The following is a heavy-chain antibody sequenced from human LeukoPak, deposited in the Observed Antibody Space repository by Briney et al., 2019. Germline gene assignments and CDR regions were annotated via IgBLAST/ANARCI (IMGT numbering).Heavy chain of an antibody. V-gene: IGHV3-30*18. J-gene: IGHJ4*02. CDR3: AKVSQWFGELSCPDY. D-gene: IGHD3-10*01. CDR2: ISYDGSNK. Sequence: GGALRLSCAASGFTFSSYGMHWVRQAPGKGLEWVAVISYDGSNKYYADSVKGRFTISRDNSKNTLYLQMNSLRAEDTAVYYCAKVSQWFGELSCPDYWGQGTLVTVSS. CDR1: GFTFSSYG.